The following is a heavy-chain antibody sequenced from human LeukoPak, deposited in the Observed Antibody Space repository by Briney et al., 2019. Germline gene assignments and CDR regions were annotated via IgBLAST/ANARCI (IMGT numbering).Heavy chain of an antibody. CDR2: MSSSDDGR. V-gene: IGHV3-23*01. Sequence: GGSLRLSCAPSGFSFSSYAMSWGREAPGKGVEWVSAMSSSDDGRYYAASVRGRLTISRETSRSTLYMEMKRVRDGEAGVCYGAKAPVTSCRGAFCYPFDSWGQGTLVTVSS. D-gene: IGHD2-15*01. CDR1: GFSFSSYA. J-gene: IGHJ4*02. CDR3: AKAPVTSCRGAFCYPFDS.